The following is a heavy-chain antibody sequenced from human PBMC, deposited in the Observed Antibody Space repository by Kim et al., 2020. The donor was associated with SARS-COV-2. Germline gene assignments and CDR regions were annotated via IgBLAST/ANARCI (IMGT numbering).Heavy chain of an antibody. CDR2: ISYDGSNK. CDR1: GFTFSSYA. CDR3: AGLYGSGSNFDY. V-gene: IGHV3-30-3*01. Sequence: GGSLRLSCAASGFTFSSYAMHWVRQAPGKGLEWVAVISYDGSNKYYADSVKGRFTISRDNSKNTLYLQMNSLRAEDTAVYYCAGLYGSGSNFDYWGQGTLVTVSS. J-gene: IGHJ4*02. D-gene: IGHD3-10*01.